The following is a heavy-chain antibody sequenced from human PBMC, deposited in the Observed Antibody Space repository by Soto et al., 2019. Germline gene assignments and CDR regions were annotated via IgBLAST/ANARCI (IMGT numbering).Heavy chain of an antibody. CDR2: LYHSGST. V-gene: IGHV4-30-2*01. Sequence: QLQLQESGSGLVKPSQTLSLTCAVSGGSISSGGCSWSWLRQPPGQGLEWIGYLYHSGSTYSNPSLKSRVTRSVDRSKNQFSLKLSSVTAADTAVYYCARSHYGDYGYGMDVWGQGTTVTVSS. CDR3: ARSHYGDYGYGMDV. D-gene: IGHD4-17*01. CDR1: GGSISSGGCS. J-gene: IGHJ6*02.